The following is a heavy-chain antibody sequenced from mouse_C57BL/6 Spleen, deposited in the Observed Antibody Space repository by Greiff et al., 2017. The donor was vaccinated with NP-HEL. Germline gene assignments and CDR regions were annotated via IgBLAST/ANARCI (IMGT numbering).Heavy chain of an antibody. V-gene: IGHV1-64*01. CDR2: IHPNSGST. CDR3: VRDYYYGRDALED. D-gene: IGHD1-1*01. Sequence: VQLQQPGAELVKPGASVKLSCKASGYTFTSYWMHWVKQRPGQGLEWIGMIHPNSGSTNYNEKFKSKATLTVDKSSSTAYMQLSSLTSEDSAVYYGVRDYYYGRDALEDWGQGTSVT. J-gene: IGHJ4*01. CDR1: GYTFTSYW.